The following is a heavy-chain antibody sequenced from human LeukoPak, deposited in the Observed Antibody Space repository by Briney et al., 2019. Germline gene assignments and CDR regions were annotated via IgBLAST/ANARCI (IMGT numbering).Heavy chain of an antibody. CDR1: GYTFTSHT. Sequence: GASVKVSCKASGYTFTSHTIHWVRQAPGQRLEWMGWINPNSGDTNYAQKLQGRVTMTTDTSTSIAYMELRSLRCDDTAVYYCARSIYCSGGSCYGEFDYWGQGTLVTVSS. CDR3: ARSIYCSGGSCYGEFDY. CDR2: INPNSGDT. V-gene: IGHV1-18*01. D-gene: IGHD2-15*01. J-gene: IGHJ4*02.